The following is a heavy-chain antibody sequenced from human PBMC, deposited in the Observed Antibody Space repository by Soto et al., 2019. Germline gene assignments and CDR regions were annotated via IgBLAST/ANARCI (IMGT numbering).Heavy chain of an antibody. CDR3: AREGGWYGYYFDY. CDR2: IYYSRST. CDR1: GGSVSSGSYY. J-gene: IGHJ4*02. D-gene: IGHD6-19*01. Sequence: SETLSLTCTVSGGSVSSGSYYWSWIRQPPGKGLEWIGYIYYSRSTNYNPSLKSRVTISVDTSKNQFSLKLSSVTAADTAVYYCAREGGWYGYYFDYWGQGTLVTVSS. V-gene: IGHV4-61*01.